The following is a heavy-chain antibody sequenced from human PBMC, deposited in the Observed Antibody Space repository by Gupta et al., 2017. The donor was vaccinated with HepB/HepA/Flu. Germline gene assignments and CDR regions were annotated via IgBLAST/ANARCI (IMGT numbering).Heavy chain of an antibody. Sequence: QVQLQQWGAGLLKPSETLFLTCAVYGGSFSGYYWSWIRQPQGKGLEWIGEINHRGSTNYNPSLKSRVTISVDTSKNQFSLKLSSVTAADTAVYYCASRRTVTGYYYYMDVWGKGTTVTVSS. CDR3: ASRRTVTGYYYYMDV. V-gene: IGHV4-34*01. CDR1: GGSFSGYY. CDR2: INHRGST. D-gene: IGHD4-11*01. J-gene: IGHJ6*03.